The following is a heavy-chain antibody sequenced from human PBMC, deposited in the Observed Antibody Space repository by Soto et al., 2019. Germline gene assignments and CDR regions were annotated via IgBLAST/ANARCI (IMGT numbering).Heavy chain of an antibody. Sequence: PGGSLRLSCAASGFAFRSYVMSWVRQAPGKGLEWVSVITPSGGSTYYIDSVKDRFTISRDNSKNTLYLQMNSLRAEDTAVYYCAKPVEMGTSRHPDSWGQGTLVTVSS. V-gene: IGHV3-23*01. CDR3: AKPVEMGTSRHPDS. CDR1: GFAFRSYV. J-gene: IGHJ5*01. CDR2: ITPSGGST.